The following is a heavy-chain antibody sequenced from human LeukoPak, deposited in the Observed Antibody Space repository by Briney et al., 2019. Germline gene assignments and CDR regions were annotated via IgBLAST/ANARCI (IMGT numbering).Heavy chain of an antibody. V-gene: IGHV1-18*01. CDR2: ISAYNGNT. CDR1: GYTFTRYG. D-gene: IGHD2-15*01. J-gene: IGHJ5*02. CDR3: ARGGLVVVVATTPSTTPGLLHWLDP. Sequence: ASVKVSCKASGYTFTRYGISWVRQAPGQGLEWMGWISAYNGNTKYAQKVLCRVTMTADTSTSTAYMELRRLRSDDTAVYYCARGGLVVVVATTPSTTPGLLHWLDPWGQGTLVSVSS.